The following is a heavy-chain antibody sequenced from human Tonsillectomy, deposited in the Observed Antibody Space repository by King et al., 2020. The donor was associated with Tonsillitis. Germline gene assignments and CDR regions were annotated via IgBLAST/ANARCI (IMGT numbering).Heavy chain of an antibody. Sequence: VQLVESGGGVVQPGRSLRLSCAASGFPFSSYGIHWLRQAPGKGLEWVAFISYDGSKKNYADSVKGRFSISRDNYRHTLSLEMNSLSGDDTAVYYCAKGNRVVPAATFDFWGQGTLVTVSA. CDR1: GFPFSSYG. J-gene: IGHJ4*02. D-gene: IGHD2-2*01. CDR3: AKGNRVVPAATFDF. V-gene: IGHV3-30*18. CDR2: ISYDGSKK.